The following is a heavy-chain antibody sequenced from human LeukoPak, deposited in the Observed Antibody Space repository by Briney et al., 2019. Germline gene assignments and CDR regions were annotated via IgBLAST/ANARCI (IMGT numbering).Heavy chain of an antibody. J-gene: IGHJ4*02. V-gene: IGHV3-23*01. Sequence: PGGSLRLSCAASGFTFTICAMNWVRQAPGKGLEWVSGISGSGGSTYYADSVKGRFTISRGSSKNTVYLQMNSLRAEDTAVYYCAKADGSYKTLIDYWGQGTLVTVSS. CDR2: ISGSGGST. CDR3: AKADGSYKTLIDY. CDR1: GFTFTICA. D-gene: IGHD3-10*01.